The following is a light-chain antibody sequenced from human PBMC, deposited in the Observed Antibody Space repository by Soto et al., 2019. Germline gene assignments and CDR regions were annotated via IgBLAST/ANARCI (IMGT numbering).Light chain of an antibody. V-gene: IGKV3-20*01. CDR2: GAS. CDR3: QQYGSSPRT. CDR1: PSVSSSY. J-gene: IGKJ2*01. Sequence: EIVLTQSPGTLSLSPRERATLSCRASPSVSSSYLAWYQQKPGQAPRLPIYGASSRATGIPDRFSGSGSGTDFTLTISRLEPEDFAVYSCQQYGSSPRTFGQGTKLEIK.